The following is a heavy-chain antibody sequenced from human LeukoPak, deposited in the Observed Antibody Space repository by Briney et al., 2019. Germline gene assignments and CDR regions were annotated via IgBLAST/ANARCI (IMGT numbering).Heavy chain of an antibody. D-gene: IGHD7-27*01. CDR2: ITSRSTT. CDR1: GFIFSHYG. CDR3: AKDGNWARFED. J-gene: IGHJ4*02. Sequence: PGGSLRLSCAASGFIFSHYGMNWVRQAPGKGLEWVSGITSRSTTYYADSVKGRFTISRDNSKNMVWLQINSPTAEDTATHYCAKDGNWARFEDWGQGTLVTVSS. V-gene: IGHV3-23*01.